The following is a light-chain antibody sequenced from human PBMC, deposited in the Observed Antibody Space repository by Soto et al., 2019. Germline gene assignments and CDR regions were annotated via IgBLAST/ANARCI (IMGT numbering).Light chain of an antibody. CDR1: QSISNW. CDR3: QQYNSFPT. Sequence: DLQMTQSPSTLSASVGDRVTITCRASQSISNWLAWYQQKPGKAPKLLIYKASSLESGVPSRFSGSGSRTEFTLTISSLQPDDFATYYCQQYNSFPTFGQGTKVEIK. J-gene: IGKJ1*01. V-gene: IGKV1-5*03. CDR2: KAS.